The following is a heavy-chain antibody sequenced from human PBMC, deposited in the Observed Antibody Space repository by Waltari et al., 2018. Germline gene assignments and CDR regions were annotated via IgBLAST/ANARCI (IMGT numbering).Heavy chain of an antibody. Sequence: EVQLVESGGGLVQPVRSLRLSCAASGFTFADYAMHWVRQAPGKGLEWVSGISWNSGNIGYADSVKGRFTISRDNAKNALYLKMNSLRAEDTALYYCAKDDREWELLGVPDYWGQGTLVTVSS. CDR1: GFTFADYA. V-gene: IGHV3-9*01. CDR2: ISWNSGNI. J-gene: IGHJ4*02. D-gene: IGHD1-26*01. CDR3: AKDDREWELLGVPDY.